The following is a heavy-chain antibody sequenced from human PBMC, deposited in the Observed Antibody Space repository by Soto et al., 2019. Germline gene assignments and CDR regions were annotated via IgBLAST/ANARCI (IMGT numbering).Heavy chain of an antibody. CDR2: IYTSGNT. Sequence: LALTCTVSGGPIIGFFWSWIRQPAGKGLEWIGRIYTSGNTNYNPSLKSRVTMSLDTSENLLSLKLTSVTAADTAVYFCAREEQVGYFAYWGQGALVTVSS. CDR1: GGPIIGFF. D-gene: IGHD6-6*01. CDR3: AREEQVGYFAY. V-gene: IGHV4-4*07. J-gene: IGHJ4*02.